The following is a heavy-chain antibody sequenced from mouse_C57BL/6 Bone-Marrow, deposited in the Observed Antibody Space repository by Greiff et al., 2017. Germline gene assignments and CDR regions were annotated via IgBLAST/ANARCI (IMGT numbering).Heavy chain of an antibody. CDR1: GFTFSSYA. V-gene: IGHV5-4*01. Sequence: EVQLVESGGGLVKPGGSLKLSCAASGFTFSSYAMSWVRQTPEKRLEWVATISDGGSYTYYPDNVKGRFTISRDNAKNNLYLQMSHLKSEDTAMYYCAREGDDYEGFAYWGQGTLVTVSA. CDR2: ISDGGSYT. D-gene: IGHD2-4*01. J-gene: IGHJ3*01. CDR3: AREGDDYEGFAY.